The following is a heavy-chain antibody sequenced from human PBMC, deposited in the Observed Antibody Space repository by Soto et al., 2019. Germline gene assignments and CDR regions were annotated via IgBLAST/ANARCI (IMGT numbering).Heavy chain of an antibody. CDR2: ISYDGRNK. J-gene: IGHJ4*02. CDR3: AKDTDKMGAQYYFDY. D-gene: IGHD1-26*01. Sequence: GGSLRLSCAASGFTFSSYGMHWVRQAPGKGLEWVAVISYDGRNKYHADSVKGRFTISRDNSKNTVYLQMNSLRAEDTAVYYCAKDTDKMGAQYYFDYWGQGTLVTVSS. V-gene: IGHV3-30*18. CDR1: GFTFSSYG.